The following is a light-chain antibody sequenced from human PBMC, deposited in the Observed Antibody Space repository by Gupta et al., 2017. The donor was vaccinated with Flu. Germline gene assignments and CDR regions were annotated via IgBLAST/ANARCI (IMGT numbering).Light chain of an antibody. V-gene: IGKV3D-15*01. CDR3: HQYNNWPPYT. CDR1: QSVSSK. Sequence: ATLSLSLVESATLSCRTSQSVSSKLDWWKQKPGQATRLLIYDASTRDAGIPARFSGGGSGKEXTLTISXRQQEDCAVYYCHQYNNWPPYTFGXGTKLEIK. J-gene: IGKJ2*01. CDR2: DAS.